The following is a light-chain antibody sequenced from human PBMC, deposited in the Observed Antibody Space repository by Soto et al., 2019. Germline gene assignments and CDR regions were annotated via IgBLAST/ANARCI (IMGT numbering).Light chain of an antibody. J-gene: IGKJ1*01. Sequence: TVMTQCPDTLCVSPGERATLSCRGSRSVRNNLAWYQQKPGLAPRLLIYAVSTRATGVPARFSGNGSETEFSLTISGLQSDDFALYYCQQHNKWPPWTFGQGTKVDIK. CDR2: AVS. CDR3: QQHNKWPPWT. CDR1: RSVRNN. V-gene: IGKV3-15*01.